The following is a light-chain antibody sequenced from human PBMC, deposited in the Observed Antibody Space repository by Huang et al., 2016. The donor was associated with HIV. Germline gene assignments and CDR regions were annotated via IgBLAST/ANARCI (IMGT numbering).Light chain of an antibody. V-gene: IGKV1-39*01. Sequence: DIQMTQSPSSLSASVRDRVTITCRPSQNISSYLNWYQQKPGTAPKLLIYAASSLQSWVPSSFSGGGSGTDFTLTISILQPEDFATYYCQQSYSSPFTFGGGTKVEIK. CDR2: AAS. CDR1: QNISSY. CDR3: QQSYSSPFT. J-gene: IGKJ4*01.